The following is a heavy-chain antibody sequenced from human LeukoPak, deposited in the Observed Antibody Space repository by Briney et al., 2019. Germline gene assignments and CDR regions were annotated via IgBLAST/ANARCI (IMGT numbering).Heavy chain of an antibody. CDR1: GFXFSSYD. J-gene: IGHJ3*02. Sequence: GGSLRLSCAASGFXFSSYDMHWVRQPPGKGLEWISVIGTTGDTFYSGSVKGRFTISRENAKNALYLQMNSLRAGDTAVYYCARAPRRHAFDICGQGTMVTVSS. V-gene: IGHV3-13*04. CDR3: ARAPRRHAFDI. CDR2: IGTTGDT.